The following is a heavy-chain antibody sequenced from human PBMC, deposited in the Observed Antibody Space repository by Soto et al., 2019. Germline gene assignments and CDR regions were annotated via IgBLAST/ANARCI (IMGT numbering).Heavy chain of an antibody. CDR2: ISAYNGNT. Sequence: ASGKVSCKASGYTFTSSGLSWVRQAPGQGREWMGWISAYNGNTNYAQKLQGRVTMTTDTSTSTAYMELRSLRSDDTAVYYCARDVGSGQHDAFDIWGQGTMVTVSS. CDR3: ARDVGSGQHDAFDI. CDR1: GYTFTSSG. D-gene: IGHD2-15*01. V-gene: IGHV1-18*01. J-gene: IGHJ3*02.